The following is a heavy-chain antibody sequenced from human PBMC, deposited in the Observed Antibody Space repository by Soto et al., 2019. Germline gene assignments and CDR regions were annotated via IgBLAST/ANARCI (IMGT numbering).Heavy chain of an antibody. V-gene: IGHV3-30*03. CDR3: AHGHPHGAFDS. D-gene: IGHD3-10*01. CDR1: GFTFRTHD. J-gene: IGHJ4*02. CDR2: VSANENRH. Sequence: QVQLVESGGAVVQPGRSLRLSCAASGFTFRTHDFHWVRQAPGKGLEGVAHVSANENRHFYADTVKGRFTVSRDNSRNTLYLQMNSLSGEDTAVYYCAHGHPHGAFDSWGPGTLVTVFS.